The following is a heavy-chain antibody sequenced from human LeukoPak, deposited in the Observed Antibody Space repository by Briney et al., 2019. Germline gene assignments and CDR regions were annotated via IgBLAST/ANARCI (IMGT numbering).Heavy chain of an antibody. V-gene: IGHV4-39*01. CDR2: IYYSGST. J-gene: IGHJ4*02. CDR1: GGSISSSSYY. CDR3: ARLQGTWIQLWFVSGYFDY. D-gene: IGHD5-18*01. Sequence: SETLSLTCTVSGGSISSSSYYWGWIRQPPGKGLEWIGSIYYSGSTYYNPSLKSRVTISVDTSKNQFSLKLSSVTAADTAVYYCARLQGTWIQLWFVSGYFDYWGQGTLVTVSS.